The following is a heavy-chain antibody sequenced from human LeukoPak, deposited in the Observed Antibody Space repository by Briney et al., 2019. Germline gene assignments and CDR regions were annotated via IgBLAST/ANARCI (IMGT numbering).Heavy chain of an antibody. J-gene: IGHJ4*02. Sequence: SETLSLTCTVSGGSISSYYWSWIRQPAGKGLEWIGRIYTSGSTNYNPSLKSRVTMSVGTSKNQFSLKLSSVTAADTAVYYCARENDFWSGYYSLDYWGQGTLVTVSS. CDR2: IYTSGST. CDR3: ARENDFWSGYYSLDY. CDR1: GGSISSYY. V-gene: IGHV4-4*07. D-gene: IGHD3-3*01.